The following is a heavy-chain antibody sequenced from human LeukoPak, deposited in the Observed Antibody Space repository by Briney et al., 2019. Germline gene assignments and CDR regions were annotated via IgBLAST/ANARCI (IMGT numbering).Heavy chain of an antibody. CDR1: GFSLRTGGVG. D-gene: IGHD4-17*01. Sequence: SGPTLAKPPQTLTLTCTFSGFSLRTGGVGVGWIRQPPGKALEWLALIYWDDDKRYSPSLKSRLTITKDTSKNQVVLTMTNMNPVDTATYYCAHDDYGDYVYWGQGTLVTVSS. CDR3: AHDDYGDYVY. J-gene: IGHJ4*02. CDR2: IYWDDDK. V-gene: IGHV2-5*02.